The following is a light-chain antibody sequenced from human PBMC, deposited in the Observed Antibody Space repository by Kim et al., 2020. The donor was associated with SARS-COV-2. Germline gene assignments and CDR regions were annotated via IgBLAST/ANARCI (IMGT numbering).Light chain of an antibody. J-gene: IGLJ2*01. CDR1: DIGSKS. CDR3: QLWDSDSDHVV. CDR2: YDD. Sequence: APRQTAIITGGGNDIGSKSVHWYQQKAGQAPVLVMYYDDDRPSGIPERLSGSNSGNTATLTISRVEAGDEADYYCQLWDSDSDHVVFGGGTQLTVL. V-gene: IGLV3-21*01.